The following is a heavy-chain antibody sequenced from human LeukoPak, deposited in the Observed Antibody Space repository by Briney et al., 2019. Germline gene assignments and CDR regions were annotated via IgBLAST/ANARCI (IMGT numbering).Heavy chain of an antibody. CDR1: GGSISSSSYY. CDR2: IYYSGST. Sequence: SETLSLTCTVSGGSISSSSYYWGWIRQPPGKGLEWIGSIYYSGSTYYNPSLKSRATISVDTSKNQFSLKLSSVTAADTAVYYCARHGYLEWLLDYWGQGTLVTVSS. D-gene: IGHD3-3*01. J-gene: IGHJ4*02. V-gene: IGHV4-39*01. CDR3: ARHGYLEWLLDY.